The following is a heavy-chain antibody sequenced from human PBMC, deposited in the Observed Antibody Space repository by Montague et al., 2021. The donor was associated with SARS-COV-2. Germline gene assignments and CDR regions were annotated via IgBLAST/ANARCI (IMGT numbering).Heavy chain of an antibody. J-gene: IGHJ5*02. D-gene: IGHD3-10*01. CDR2: IYTTGST. CDR3: ARLWDFYGSGSYKNSWFDP. CDR1: GDSITSDVSY. V-gene: IGHV4-61*02. Sequence: TLSLTCTVSGDSITSDVSYWSWIRQPAGKGLEWIGRIYTTGSTNYNPSLKSRLTISLDTSKNQFSLKLSSVTAADTAVYYCARLWDFYGSGSYKNSWFDPWGQGTRVTVSS.